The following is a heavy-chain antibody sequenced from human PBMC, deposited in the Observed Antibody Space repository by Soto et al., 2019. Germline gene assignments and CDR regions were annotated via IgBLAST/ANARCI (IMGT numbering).Heavy chain of an antibody. J-gene: IGHJ4*02. V-gene: IGHV4-59*08. CDR1: GGSISSYY. CDR2: IYYSGST. D-gene: IGHD2-15*01. CDR3: ARRYGGTFDY. Sequence: SETLSLTCTVSGGSISSYYWSWIRQPPGRGLEWIGYIYYSGSTNYNPSLKGRVTISVDTSKNQFSLKLSSVTAADTAVYYCARRYGGTFDYWGQGTLVTVSS.